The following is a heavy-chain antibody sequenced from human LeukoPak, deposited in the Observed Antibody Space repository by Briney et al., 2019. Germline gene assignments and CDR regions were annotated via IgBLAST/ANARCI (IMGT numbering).Heavy chain of an antibody. Sequence: PGGSLRLSCAASGFTFSTYGMHWVRQAPGKGLEWVAFIRYDGSNKYYADSVKGRFTTSRDNSKNTLYLEMNCLRTEDTAVYYCAKFLYDYGDYSWFDPWGQGTLVTVSS. CDR3: AKFLYDYGDYSWFDP. D-gene: IGHD4-17*01. J-gene: IGHJ5*02. CDR1: GFTFSTYG. V-gene: IGHV3-30*02. CDR2: IRYDGSNK.